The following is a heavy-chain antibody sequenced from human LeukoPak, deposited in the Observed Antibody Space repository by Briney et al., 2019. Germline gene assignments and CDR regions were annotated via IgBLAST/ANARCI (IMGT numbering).Heavy chain of an antibody. D-gene: IGHD4-23*01. CDR2: ISSSSTI. Sequence: GGSLRLSCAASGFTFSSYSMNWVRQAPGKGLECVSYISSSSTIYYADSVKGRFTISRDNAKNSLYLQMNSLRAEDTAVYYCAREVDGGSHFDYWGQGTLVTVSS. V-gene: IGHV3-48*04. J-gene: IGHJ4*02. CDR1: GFTFSSYS. CDR3: AREVDGGSHFDY.